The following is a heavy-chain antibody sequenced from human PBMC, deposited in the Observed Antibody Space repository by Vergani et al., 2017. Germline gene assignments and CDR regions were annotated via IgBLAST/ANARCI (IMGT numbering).Heavy chain of an antibody. V-gene: IGHV1-2*02. CDR2: INPNSGGT. D-gene: IGHD1-26*01. CDR1: GYTLTELS. Sequence: QVQLVQSGAEVKKPGASVKVSCKVSGYTLTELSMHWVRQAPGQGLEWMGWINPNSGGTNYAQKLQGRVTMTTDTSTSTAYMELRSLRSDDTAVYYCARGVGGGSYPSYYFDYWGQGTLVTVSS. CDR3: ARGVGGGSYPSYYFDY. J-gene: IGHJ4*02.